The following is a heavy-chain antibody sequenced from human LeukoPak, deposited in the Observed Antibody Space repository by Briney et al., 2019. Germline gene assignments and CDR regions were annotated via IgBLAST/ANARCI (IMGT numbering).Heavy chain of an antibody. D-gene: IGHD3-9*01. V-gene: IGHV3-23*01. CDR2: ITGSGTNR. CDR1: GFTFSNYA. CDR3: VIWGDYDVLTGYYVPDY. Sequence: GASLRLSCVASGFTFSNYAMSWVRQAPGKGLEWVSAITGSGTNRYYADSLKGRFTTSRDNSKNTVFLQVNSLRHEDTAIYYCVIWGDYDVLTGYYVPDYWGQGTLVTVAS. J-gene: IGHJ4*02.